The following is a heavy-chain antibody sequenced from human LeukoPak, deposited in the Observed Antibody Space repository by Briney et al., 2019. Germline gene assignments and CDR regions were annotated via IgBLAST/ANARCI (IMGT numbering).Heavy chain of an antibody. CDR3: IRETHVGLHLEY. CDR1: GFTFTTYW. V-gene: IGHV3-74*01. D-gene: IGHD3-10*02. CDR2: INTDGRVT. Sequence: PGGSLRLSCAASGFTFTTYWMHWVRQVPGKGLVWVARINTDGRVTTYADSVKGRFTVSRDNAENTLYLQMNDLRPEDTAVYYCIRETHVGLHLEYWGHGTLATVTS. J-gene: IGHJ4*01.